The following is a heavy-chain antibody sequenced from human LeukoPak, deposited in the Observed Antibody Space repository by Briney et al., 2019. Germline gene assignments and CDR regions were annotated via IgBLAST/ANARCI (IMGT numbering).Heavy chain of an antibody. D-gene: IGHD3-22*01. Sequence: GGSLRLSCAASGITFSSYTMTWIRQAPGKGLECVSSISSSSGHIYYADSVKGRFTISRDNAKNSLYLQMNSLRAEDTAVYYCAKEALFGYDSAYYFDYWGQGTLVTVSS. V-gene: IGHV3-21*01. J-gene: IGHJ4*02. CDR2: ISSSSGHI. CDR3: AKEALFGYDSAYYFDY. CDR1: GITFSSYT.